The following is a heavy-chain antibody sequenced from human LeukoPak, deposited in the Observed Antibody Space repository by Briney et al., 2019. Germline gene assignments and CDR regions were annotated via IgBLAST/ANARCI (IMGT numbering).Heavy chain of an antibody. CDR1: GGTFSSYA. Sequence: GSSVKVSCKASGGTFSSYAISWVRQAPGQGLEWMGRIIPILGIANYAQKFQGRVTITADKSTSTAYMELRSLRSDDTAVYYCARVRGHSSGWYWSQGDYYYYGMDVWGQGTTVTVSS. CDR3: ARVRGHSSGWYWSQGDYYYYGMDV. D-gene: IGHD6-19*01. CDR2: IIPILGIA. J-gene: IGHJ6*02. V-gene: IGHV1-69*04.